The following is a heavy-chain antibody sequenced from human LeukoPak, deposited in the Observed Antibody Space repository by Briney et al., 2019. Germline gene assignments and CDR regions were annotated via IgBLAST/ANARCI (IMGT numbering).Heavy chain of an antibody. CDR3: AKVGYGYYYYGMDV. J-gene: IGHJ6*02. V-gene: IGHV3-23*01. D-gene: IGHD4-17*01. Sequence: GGSLRLSCAASGFTFSSYAMSWVRQAPGKGLEWVSAISGSGGSTYYADSVKGRFTISRDNSKNTLYLQMNSLRAEDTAVYYCAKVGYGYYYYGMDVWGQGTTVTVSS. CDR2: ISGSGGST. CDR1: GFTFSSYA.